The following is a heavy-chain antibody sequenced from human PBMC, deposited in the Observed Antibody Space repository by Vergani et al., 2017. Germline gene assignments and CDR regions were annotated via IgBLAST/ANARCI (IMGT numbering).Heavy chain of an antibody. D-gene: IGHD6-6*01. CDR2: IKSKTAGGTT. Sequence: EVQLVESGGGLVKPGGSLRLSCAASGFTFSNAWMSWVRQAPGKGLEWVGRIKSKTAGGTTDYAEPVKGRLTISRDDSKNTLYLQMTSLKTEDTAVYYCTTDNPYSSSAPFDYWGQGTLVTVSS. CDR1: GFTFSNAW. J-gene: IGHJ4*02. V-gene: IGHV3-15*01. CDR3: TTDNPYSSSAPFDY.